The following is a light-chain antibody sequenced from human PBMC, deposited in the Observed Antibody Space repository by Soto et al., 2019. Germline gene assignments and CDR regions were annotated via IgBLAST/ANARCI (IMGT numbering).Light chain of an antibody. V-gene: IGLV3-21*04. CDR3: QVWDSRNDHVV. CDR1: NIGGKS. CDR2: YDT. Sequence: SYELTQPPSVSVAPGKTATITCAGNNIGGKSVHWYQQKPGQAPVLVIYYDTDRPSGIPERFSGSNSENTATLTISRVEAGDEADYYCQVWDSRNDHVVFGGGTKLTFL. J-gene: IGLJ2*01.